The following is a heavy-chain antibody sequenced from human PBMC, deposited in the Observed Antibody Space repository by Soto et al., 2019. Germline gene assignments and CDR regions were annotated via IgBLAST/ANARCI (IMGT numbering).Heavy chain of an antibody. Sequence: PGGSLSLSCAAPGFTFSSYAMHWVRQAPGKGLEWVAVISYDGSNKYYADSVKGRFTISRDNSKNTLYLQMNSLRAEDTAVYYCARDAADIVVVPAAMASYYFDYWGQGTLVTVSS. J-gene: IGHJ4*02. CDR3: ARDAADIVVVPAAMASYYFDY. CDR1: GFTFSSYA. CDR2: ISYDGSNK. V-gene: IGHV3-30-3*01. D-gene: IGHD2-2*01.